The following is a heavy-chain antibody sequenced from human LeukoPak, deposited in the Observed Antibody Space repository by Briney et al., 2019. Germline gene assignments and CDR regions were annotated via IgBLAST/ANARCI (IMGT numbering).Heavy chain of an antibody. J-gene: IGHJ4*02. Sequence: PGGSLRLSCAASGFTFCRYWMHWVREAPRKGLVWVSCIKIDGSSTSIADSAKGRFTISRDNAKNTVYLQMNSLRAEDTAVYYCVRANRSYNFDYWGQGPLVTVSS. CDR3: VRANRSYNFDY. CDR1: GFTFCRYW. V-gene: IGHV3-74*01. CDR2: IKIDGSST. D-gene: IGHD1-26*01.